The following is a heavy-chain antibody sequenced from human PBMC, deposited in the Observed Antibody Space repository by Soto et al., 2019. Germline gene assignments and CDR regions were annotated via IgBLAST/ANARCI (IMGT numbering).Heavy chain of an antibody. CDR3: ARDGEMATTPTYYDYGMDV. J-gene: IGHJ6*02. D-gene: IGHD5-12*01. V-gene: IGHV1-69*13. CDR2: IIPIYGTA. Sequence: SSVKVSCKDSGGTLSSYAIRWVRQSPGQGLEWMGGIIPIYGTANYAQKFQGRNTITADESTSTAYMELSSLRSEDTAVYYCARDGEMATTPTYYDYGMDVWG. CDR1: GGTLSSYA.